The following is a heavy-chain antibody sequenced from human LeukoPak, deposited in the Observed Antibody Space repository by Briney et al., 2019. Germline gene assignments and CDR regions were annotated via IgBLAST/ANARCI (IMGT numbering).Heavy chain of an antibody. CDR1: GYSFTGYF. J-gene: IGHJ4*02. D-gene: IGHD3-22*01. CDR3: ARSGSTGYSLDY. V-gene: IGHV1-2*02. CDR2: IYPNSGDK. Sequence: GASVTVSCKASGYSFTGYFIHWVRQAPGQGLEWMGCIYPNSGDKKYAQQFQGRVSMPRDTSTRTAYMELSRLRSDDTAVYFCARSGSTGYSLDYWGQGTLVTVSS.